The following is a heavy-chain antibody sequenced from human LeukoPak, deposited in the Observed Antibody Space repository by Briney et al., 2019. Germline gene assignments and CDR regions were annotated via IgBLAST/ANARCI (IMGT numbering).Heavy chain of an antibody. Sequence: GGSLRLSCAASGFTVSNNYMSWVRQAPGKGLEWVSVIYNDGRIYYADSVKGRFTISRDNSKNTLYLQMNSLRAEDTAVYYCARNLGFYGPGSSFYWGQGTLVTVSS. CDR1: GFTVSNNY. D-gene: IGHD3-10*01. V-gene: IGHV3-53*01. CDR2: IYNDGRI. CDR3: ARNLGFYGPGSSFY. J-gene: IGHJ4*02.